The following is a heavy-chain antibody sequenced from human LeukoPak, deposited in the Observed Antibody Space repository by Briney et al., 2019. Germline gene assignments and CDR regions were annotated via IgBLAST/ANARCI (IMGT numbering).Heavy chain of an antibody. V-gene: IGHV3-23*01. J-gene: IGHJ4*02. Sequence: GGSLRLSCAVSGITLSNYGMSWVRQAPGKGLEWVAGISGSGGSTNYADSVKSRFTISRDNPTNTLFLQMNSLRAEDTAVYFCAKRGVVIRVILVGFHREAYYFDSWGQGALVTVSS. CDR1: GITLSNYG. CDR2: ISGSGGST. D-gene: IGHD2-21*01. CDR3: AKRGVVIRVILVGFHREAYYFDS.